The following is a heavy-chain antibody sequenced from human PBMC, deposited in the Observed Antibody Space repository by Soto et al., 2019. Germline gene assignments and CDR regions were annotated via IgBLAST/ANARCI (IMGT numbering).Heavy chain of an antibody. CDR1: GGSISSYY. CDR2: IYYSGST. Sequence: QVQLQESGPGLVKPSETLSLTCTVSGGSISSYYWSWIRQPPVKGLEWIGDIYYSGSTNYNPSLQSRVPISVDTSKIQFSLKLSCVTAADTAVYYCARDRRYCSGLSCSSLDWFDPWGHGTLVTVS. CDR3: ARDRRYCSGLSCSSLDWFDP. V-gene: IGHV4-59*01. J-gene: IGHJ5*02. D-gene: IGHD2-15*01.